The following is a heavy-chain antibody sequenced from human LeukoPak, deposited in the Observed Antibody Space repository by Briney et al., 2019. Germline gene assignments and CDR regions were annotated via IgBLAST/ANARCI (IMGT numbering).Heavy chain of an antibody. CDR3: ARNGHYSADY. Sequence: SGTLSLTCVVSGASSISSGIWWSWVRQPPGKGLEWIGEIHHSGNTNFNPSLKSRATISVDKSKNQFSLKMSSVTAADTAVYFCARNGHYSADYWGRGILVTVS. CDR2: IHHSGNT. V-gene: IGHV4-4*02. J-gene: IGHJ4*02. D-gene: IGHD4-17*01. CDR1: GASSISSGIW.